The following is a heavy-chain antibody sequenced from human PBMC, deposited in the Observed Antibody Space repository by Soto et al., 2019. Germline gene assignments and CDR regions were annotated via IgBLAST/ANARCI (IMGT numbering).Heavy chain of an antibody. D-gene: IGHD1-1*01. CDR3: ARTGRNGGARDY. Sequence: TGGSLRLSCAASGFTFSSYAMHWVRQAPGKGLEWVAVISYDGSNKYYADSVKGRFTISRDNSKNTLYLQMNSLRAEDTAVYYCARTGRNGGARDYWGQGTLVTVSS. CDR2: ISYDGSNK. J-gene: IGHJ4*02. CDR1: GFTFSSYA. V-gene: IGHV3-30-3*01.